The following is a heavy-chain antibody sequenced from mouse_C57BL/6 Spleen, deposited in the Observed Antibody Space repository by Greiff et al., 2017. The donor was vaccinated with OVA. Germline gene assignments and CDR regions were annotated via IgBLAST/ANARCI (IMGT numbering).Heavy chain of an antibody. CDR3: TREGNGTLFDY. V-gene: IGHV1-15*01. D-gene: IGHD3-3*01. J-gene: IGHJ2*01. CDR2: IDPETGGT. Sequence: QVHVQQSGAELVRPGASVTLSCKASGYTFTDYEMHWVKQTPVHGLEWIGAIDPETGGTAYNQKFKGKAILTADKSSSTAYMELRSLTSEDSAVYYCTREGNGTLFDYWGQGTTLTVSS. CDR1: GYTFTDYE.